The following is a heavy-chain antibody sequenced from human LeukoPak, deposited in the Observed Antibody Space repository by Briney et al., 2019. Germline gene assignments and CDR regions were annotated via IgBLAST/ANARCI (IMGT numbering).Heavy chain of an antibody. J-gene: IGHJ3*02. D-gene: IGHD3-22*01. V-gene: IGHV3-23*01. CDR1: GFTFSSYA. Sequence: PGGSLRLSCAASGFTFSSYALTWVRQAPGKGLEWVSTISGSGGGTYYADSVKGRFTISRDNSKNTLHLQMNSLRAEDTAVYYCAKSRSEDITKIVVIIMGAFDIWGQGTMVTVSS. CDR3: AKSRSEDITKIVVIIMGAFDI. CDR2: ISGSGGGT.